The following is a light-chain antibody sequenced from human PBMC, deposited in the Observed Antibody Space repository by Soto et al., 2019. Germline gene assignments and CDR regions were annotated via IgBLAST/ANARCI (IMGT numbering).Light chain of an antibody. CDR1: QSISSY. CDR3: QQFNNSPLT. CDR2: AAS. J-gene: IGKJ5*01. Sequence: EIQMTKSPSSLSASVGDRVTITGRASQSISSYLNWYKQKLGKAPKLLIYAASSLQSGVPSRFSGSGSGTDFTLTISSLQPADFETYYCQQFNNSPLTVGHGTRLEI. V-gene: IGKV1-39*01.